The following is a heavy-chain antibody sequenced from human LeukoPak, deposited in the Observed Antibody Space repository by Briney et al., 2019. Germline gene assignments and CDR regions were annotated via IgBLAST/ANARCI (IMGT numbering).Heavy chain of an antibody. Sequence: PSETLSLTCTVSGGSISSYYWSWIRQPPGKGPEWIGYIYYSGSTNYNPSLKSRVTISIDTSKNQFSLNLSSVTAADTAVYYCARGASGYSFAWGQGTLVTVSS. CDR1: GGSISSYY. D-gene: IGHD5-18*01. CDR2: IYYSGST. J-gene: IGHJ5*02. V-gene: IGHV4-59*01. CDR3: ARGASGYSFA.